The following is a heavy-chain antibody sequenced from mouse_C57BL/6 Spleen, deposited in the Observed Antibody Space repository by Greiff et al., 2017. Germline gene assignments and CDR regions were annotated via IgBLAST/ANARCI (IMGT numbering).Heavy chain of an antibody. Sequence: EVKLMESGPGLVKPSQSLSLTCSVTGYSITSGYYWNWIRQFPGNKLEWMGYISYDGSNNYNPSLKNRISITRDTYKNQFFLKLNSVTTEDTATYYCARAGLMDYWGQGTSGTVSS. CDR3: ARAGLMDY. CDR1: GYSITSGYY. V-gene: IGHV3-6*01. CDR2: ISYDGSN. J-gene: IGHJ4*01.